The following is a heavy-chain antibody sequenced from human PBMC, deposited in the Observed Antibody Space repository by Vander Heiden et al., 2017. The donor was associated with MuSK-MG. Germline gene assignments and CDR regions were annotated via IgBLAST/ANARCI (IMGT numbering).Heavy chain of an antibody. V-gene: IGHV3-23*01. Sequence: EVQLLESGGGLVQPGGSLRLSCAASGLTFGSYARSWVRQVPGKGLEWVSAISGSGGSTYYADSVKGRFTIYRDNSKNTLYLQMNSLRAEDTAVYYCAKGSSSWYRGPIDYWGQGTLVTVSS. D-gene: IGHD6-13*01. CDR3: AKGSSSWYRGPIDY. CDR2: ISGSGGST. CDR1: GLTFGSYA. J-gene: IGHJ4*02.